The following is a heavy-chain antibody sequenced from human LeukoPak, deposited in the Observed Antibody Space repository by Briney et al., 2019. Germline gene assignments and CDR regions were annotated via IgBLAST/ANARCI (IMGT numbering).Heavy chain of an antibody. V-gene: IGHV3-30*03. D-gene: IGHD6-19*01. CDR3: ARELIIAVAGTSCGMDV. CDR2: ISYDGSNK. CDR1: GFTLSSYG. J-gene: IGHJ6*02. Sequence: GGSLRLPCAASGFTLSSYGMHWVRQAPGKGLEWVAVISYDGSNKYYADSVKGRFTISRDNSKNTLYLQMNSLRAEDTAVYYCARELIIAVAGTSCGMDVWGQGTTVTVSS.